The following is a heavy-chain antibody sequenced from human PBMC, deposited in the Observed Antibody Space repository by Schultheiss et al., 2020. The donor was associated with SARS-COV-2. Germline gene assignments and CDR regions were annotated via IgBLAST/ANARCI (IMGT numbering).Heavy chain of an antibody. CDR3: ARGGRVRGVIDDP. J-gene: IGHJ5*02. Sequence: ASVKVSCKASGYTFTSYGISWVRQAPGQGLEWMGWMNPNSGNTGYAQKFQGWVTMTRDTSISTAYMELSSLRSEDTAVYYCARGGRVRGVIDDPWGQGTLVTVSS. CDR2: MNPNSGNT. CDR1: GYTFTSYG. V-gene: IGHV1-8*02. D-gene: IGHD3-10*01.